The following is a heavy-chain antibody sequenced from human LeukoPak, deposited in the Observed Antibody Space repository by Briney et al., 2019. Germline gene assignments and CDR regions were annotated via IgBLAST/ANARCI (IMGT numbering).Heavy chain of an antibody. J-gene: IGHJ5*02. CDR1: GYTFTSYG. Sequence: GASVKVSCKASGYTFTSYGISWVRQAPGQGLEWMGWISSYNGNTNYAQKLQGRVTMTTDTSTSTAYLELRSLRSDDTAVYYCARGVLWFGDGRNWFDPWGQGTLVTVSS. CDR2: ISSYNGNT. D-gene: IGHD3-10*01. CDR3: ARGVLWFGDGRNWFDP. V-gene: IGHV1-18*04.